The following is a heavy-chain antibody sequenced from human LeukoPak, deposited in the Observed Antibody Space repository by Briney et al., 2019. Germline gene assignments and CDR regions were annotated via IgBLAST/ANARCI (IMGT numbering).Heavy chain of an antibody. D-gene: IGHD6-19*01. Sequence: PSETLSLTCTVSGGSISSYYWSWIRQPPGKGLEWIGYIYYSGSTNYNPSLKSRVTISVDTSKNQFSLKLSSVTAADTAVYYCAAAWGDSSGTFDYWGQGTLVTVSS. CDR3: AAAWGDSSGTFDY. J-gene: IGHJ4*02. CDR2: IYYSGST. V-gene: IGHV4-59*01. CDR1: GGSISSYY.